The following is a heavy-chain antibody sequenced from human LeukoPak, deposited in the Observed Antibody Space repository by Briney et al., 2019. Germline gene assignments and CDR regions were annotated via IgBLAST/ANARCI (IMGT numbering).Heavy chain of an antibody. V-gene: IGHV1-69*13. Sequence: SVKVSCKASGYTFTSYAISWVRQAPGQGLEWMGGIIPIFGTANYAQKFQGRVTITADESTSTAYMELSSLRSEDTAVYYCARDGRSGYSYGYVFDYWGQGTLVTVSS. CDR3: ARDGRSGYSYGYVFDY. J-gene: IGHJ4*02. D-gene: IGHD5-18*01. CDR1: GYTFTSYA. CDR2: IIPIFGTA.